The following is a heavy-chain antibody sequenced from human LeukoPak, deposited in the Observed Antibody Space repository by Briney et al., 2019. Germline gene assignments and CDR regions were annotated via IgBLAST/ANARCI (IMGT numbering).Heavy chain of an antibody. Sequence: GPTLVKPTQTLTLTCTFSGFSLSTSGVGVGWIRQPPGKALEWLALIYWNDDKRYSPSLKSRLTITKDTSKNQVVLTMTNMDPVDTATYYCAHLYCSGGSCYPWYFDYWGQGTLVTVSS. D-gene: IGHD2-15*01. CDR1: GFSLSTSGVG. CDR3: AHLYCSGGSCYPWYFDY. V-gene: IGHV2-5*01. J-gene: IGHJ4*02. CDR2: IYWNDDK.